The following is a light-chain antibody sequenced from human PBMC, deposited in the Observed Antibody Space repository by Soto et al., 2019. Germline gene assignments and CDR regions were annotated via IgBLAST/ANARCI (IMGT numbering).Light chain of an antibody. J-gene: IGKJ1*01. CDR1: QSISSW. CDR2: KAT. V-gene: IGKV1-5*03. CDR3: QHYSSDRTT. Sequence: DIQIAQSPSTLSASVGDRVTITCRASQSISSWLAWYQQTKGKAPKILIYKATNLQSGVPSRFRGSRSWTEFTLTINRLQPDDVETDYCQHYSSDRTTFGQGTKVDIK.